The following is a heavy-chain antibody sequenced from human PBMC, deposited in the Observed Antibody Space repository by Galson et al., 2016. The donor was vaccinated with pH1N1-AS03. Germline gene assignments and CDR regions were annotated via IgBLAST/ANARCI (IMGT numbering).Heavy chain of an antibody. D-gene: IGHD3-3*01. V-gene: IGHV3-30*02. CDR3: VKGGGYSHGFLEYYFDS. Sequence: SLRLSCAASGFVFSTSAIHWVRQSPGKGLEWVAFIRYDEIIKNYGDSVKGRFTISRDNSKNTVDLEMNSLRPEDSAVYYCVKGGGYSHGFLEYYFDSWGQGSLVTVSS. CDR2: IRYDEIIK. J-gene: IGHJ4*02. CDR1: GFVFSTSA.